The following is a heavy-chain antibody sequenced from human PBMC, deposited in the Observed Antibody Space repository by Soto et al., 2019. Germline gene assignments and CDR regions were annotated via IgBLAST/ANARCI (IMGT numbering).Heavy chain of an antibody. V-gene: IGHV3-23*01. D-gene: IGHD2-15*01. Sequence: GGSLRLSCAASGFSFSTYAMTWVRQAPGKGLEWVSVVSGSGDTSYYAESVKDRFTISRDNSKNTLYLEMNSLRGDDTAVYYCAKGYGSGSRPYYYGMDVWGQGTTVTVSS. J-gene: IGHJ6*02. CDR2: VSGSGDTS. CDR1: GFSFSTYA. CDR3: AKGYGSGSRPYYYGMDV.